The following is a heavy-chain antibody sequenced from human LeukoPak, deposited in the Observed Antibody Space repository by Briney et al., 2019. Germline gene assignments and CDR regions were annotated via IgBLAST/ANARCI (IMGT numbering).Heavy chain of an antibody. J-gene: IGHJ6*02. D-gene: IGHD5-24*01. CDR3: ARDRGDGYNYYPYYYYGMDV. CDR1: GGSVSSGSYY. Sequence: SETLSLTCTVSGGSVSSGSYYWSWIQQPPGKGLEWIGYIYYSGSTNYNPSLKSRVTISVDTSKNQFSLKLSSVTAADTAVYYCARDRGDGYNYYPYYYYGMDVWGQGTTVTVSS. CDR2: IYYSGST. V-gene: IGHV4-61*01.